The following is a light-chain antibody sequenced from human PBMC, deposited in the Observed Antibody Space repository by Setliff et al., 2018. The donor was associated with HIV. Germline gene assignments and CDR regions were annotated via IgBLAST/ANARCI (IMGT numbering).Light chain of an antibody. V-gene: IGLV2-14*03. Sequence: QSVLTQPASVSGSPGQSITISCTGSSSDVGGYNYASWYQQHPGKAPKLMIYAVSNRPSGVSNRFSGSKSGNTASLTISGLQAEDEADYYCSSYTSSTPLYVFGTGTKVTVL. CDR2: AVS. J-gene: IGLJ1*01. CDR1: SSDVGGYNY. CDR3: SSYTSSTPLYV.